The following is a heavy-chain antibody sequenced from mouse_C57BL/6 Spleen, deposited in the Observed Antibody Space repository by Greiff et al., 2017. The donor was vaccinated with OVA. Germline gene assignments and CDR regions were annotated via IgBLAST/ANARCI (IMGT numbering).Heavy chain of an antibody. J-gene: IGHJ1*03. Sequence: VKLVESGPGLVQPSQSLSITCTVSGFSLTSYGVHWVRQSPGKGLEWLGVIWRGGSTDYNAAFMSRLSITKDNSKSQVFFKMNSLQADDTAIYYCAKTGVYYGSSYEGYFDVWGTGTTVTVSS. V-gene: IGHV2-5*01. D-gene: IGHD1-1*01. CDR2: IWRGGST. CDR1: GFSLTSYG. CDR3: AKTGVYYGSSYEGYFDV.